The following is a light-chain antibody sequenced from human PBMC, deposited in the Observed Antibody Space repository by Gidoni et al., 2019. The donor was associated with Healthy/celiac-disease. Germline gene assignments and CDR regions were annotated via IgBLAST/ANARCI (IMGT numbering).Light chain of an antibody. Sequence: DIQMTQSPSSLSASVGDRVTITCRASQSISSYLHWYQQKPGEAPNLLIYAASSLQSGVPSRFSGSGSGAGFTLSISSLRPDDFASYYCQPGYSTPYPFGRGAKLEI. J-gene: IGKJ2*01. CDR3: QPGYSTPYP. CDR1: QSISSY. CDR2: AAS. V-gene: IGKV1-39*01.